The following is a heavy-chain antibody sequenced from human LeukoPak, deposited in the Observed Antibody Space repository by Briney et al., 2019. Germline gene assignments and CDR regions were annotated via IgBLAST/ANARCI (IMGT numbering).Heavy chain of an antibody. CDR1: GFSFSTYN. CDR2: ISSNGYNT. Sequence: GGSRRLSCSASGFSFSTYNMYWVRQAPGQGLEYVSAISSNGYNTYYADSVKGRFTISRDNSKYTLYLQMSSLRAEDTAVFYCVKGLYSGSSHFDYWGQGTLVTVSS. D-gene: IGHD1-26*01. V-gene: IGHV3-64D*09. J-gene: IGHJ4*02. CDR3: VKGLYSGSSHFDY.